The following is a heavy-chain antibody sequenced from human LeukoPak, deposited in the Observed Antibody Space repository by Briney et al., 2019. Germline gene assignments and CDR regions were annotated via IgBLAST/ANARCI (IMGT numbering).Heavy chain of an antibody. D-gene: IGHD2-15*01. V-gene: IGHV3-23*01. CDR3: AKGPRSDIVVVVAALELDY. J-gene: IGHJ4*02. Sequence: GGSLRLSCTGSGFRFGDNAMTWVRQAPGKGLEWVSAISGSGGSTYYADSVKGRFTISRDNSKNTLYLQMNSLRAEDTAVYYCAKGPRSDIVVVVAALELDYWGQGTLVTVSS. CDR2: ISGSGGST. CDR1: GFRFGDNA.